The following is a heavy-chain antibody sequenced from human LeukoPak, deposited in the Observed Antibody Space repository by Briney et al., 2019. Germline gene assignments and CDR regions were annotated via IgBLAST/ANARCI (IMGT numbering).Heavy chain of an antibody. CDR3: ARDAWKDRYFDC. D-gene: IGHD1-1*01. J-gene: IGHJ4*02. V-gene: IGHV3-7*01. Sequence: PGGSLRLSCAASGFTLNNYWLSWVRQAPGKGLEWVANIKQDGREKYYVDSVKGRFTISRDNAENSLYLQMNSLRAEDTAVYYCARDAWKDRYFDCWGQGTLVTVSS. CDR2: IKQDGREK. CDR1: GFTLNNYW.